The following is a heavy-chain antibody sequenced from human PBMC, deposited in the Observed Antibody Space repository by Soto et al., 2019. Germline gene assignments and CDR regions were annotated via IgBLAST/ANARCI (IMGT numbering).Heavy chain of an antibody. D-gene: IGHD6-19*01. J-gene: IGHJ6*02. CDR2: INPSGGST. CDR1: GYTFTSYY. CDR3: AREYSSGWYRYGMDI. Sequence: ASVKVSCKASGYTFTSYYMHWVRQAPGQGLEWMGIINPSGGSTSYAQKFQGRVTMTRDTSTSTVYMELSSLRSEDTAVYYCAREYSSGWYRYGMDIWGQGTTVTVSS. V-gene: IGHV1-46*01.